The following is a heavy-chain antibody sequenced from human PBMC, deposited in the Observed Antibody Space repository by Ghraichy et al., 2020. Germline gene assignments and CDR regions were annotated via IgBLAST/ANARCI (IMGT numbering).Heavy chain of an antibody. CDR2: IYTSGST. Sequence: SQTLSLTCTVSGGSISSGSYYWSWIRQPAGKGLEWIGRIYTSGSTNYNPSLKSRVTISVDTSKNQFSLKLSSVTAADTAVYSCARGGGGRGVAGTPYFDYWGQGTLVTVSS. CDR1: GGSISSGSYY. J-gene: IGHJ4*02. V-gene: IGHV4-61*02. D-gene: IGHD6-19*01. CDR3: ARGGGGRGVAGTPYFDY.